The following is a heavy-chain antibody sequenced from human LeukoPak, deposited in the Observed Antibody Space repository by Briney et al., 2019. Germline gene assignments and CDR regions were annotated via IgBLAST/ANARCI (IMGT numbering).Heavy chain of an antibody. V-gene: IGHV3-74*01. Sequence: GGSLGLSCAAPGFTLNGYWMHWVRQAPGKGLVWVSRINSDGNTTSYADSVKGRFTISRDNSKNTLYLQMNSLRAEDTAVYYCARLERGSGAFDIWGQGTMVTVSS. J-gene: IGHJ3*02. CDR1: GFTLNGYW. CDR3: ARLERGSGAFDI. D-gene: IGHD1-1*01. CDR2: INSDGNTT.